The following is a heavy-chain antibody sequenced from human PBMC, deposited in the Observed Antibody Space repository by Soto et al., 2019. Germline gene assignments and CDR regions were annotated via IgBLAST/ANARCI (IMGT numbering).Heavy chain of an antibody. D-gene: IGHD2-15*01. J-gene: IGHJ4*02. CDR3: ARGGRRGPCSGGSCHHGSFDY. V-gene: IGHV1-46*01. CDR1: GYTFTSYY. CDR2: INPSGGST. Sequence: GASVKVSCKASGYTFTSYYMHWVRQAPGQGLEWMGIINPSGGSTSYAQKFQGRVTMTRDTSTSTVYMELSSLRSEDTAVYYCARGGRRGPCSGGSCHHGSFDYWGQGTLVTVSS.